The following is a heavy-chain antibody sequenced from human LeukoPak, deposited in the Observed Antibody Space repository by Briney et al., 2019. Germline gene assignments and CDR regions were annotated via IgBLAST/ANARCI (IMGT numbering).Heavy chain of an antibody. J-gene: IGHJ4*02. V-gene: IGHV3-21*01. Sequence: GGSLTLSCAASGLTFSSYTMTWVRLAPGKGLEWVSSISTRSDYIYYADSVKGRFTISRDNAKKSLYLQMHSLRAEDTALYYCASPLFCASTSCPLAHWGQGALVTVSP. CDR2: ISTRSDYI. CDR1: GLTFSSYT. D-gene: IGHD2-2*01. CDR3: ASPLFCASTSCPLAH.